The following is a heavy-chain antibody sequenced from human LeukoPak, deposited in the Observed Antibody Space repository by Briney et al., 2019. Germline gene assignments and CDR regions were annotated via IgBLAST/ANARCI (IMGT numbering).Heavy chain of an antibody. J-gene: IGHJ4*02. CDR2: IIPIFGTA. D-gene: IGHD1-1*01. Sequence: ASVEVSCKASGGTFSSYAISWVRQAPGQGLEWMGGIIPIFGTANYAQKFQGRVTITADESTSTAYMELSSLRSEDTAVYYCARDRGPGTAPHDWGQGTLVTVSS. V-gene: IGHV1-69*13. CDR3: ARDRGPGTAPHD. CDR1: GGTFSSYA.